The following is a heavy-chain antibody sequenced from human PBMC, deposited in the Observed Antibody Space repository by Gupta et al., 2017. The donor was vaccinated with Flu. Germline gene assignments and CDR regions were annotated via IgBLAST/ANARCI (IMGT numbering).Heavy chain of an antibody. J-gene: IGHJ4*02. Sequence: QVQLQQSGPGLVKPSQTLSLTCAISGDSVSSNSAAWNWTRQSPSRGLEWLGRTYYRSKWYNDYAIAVKSRITINPDTSKNQFSLQLNSVTPEDTAVYYCGRSLSSSWYDYFDYWGQGALVTVSS. CDR2: TYYRSKWYN. D-gene: IGHD6-13*01. V-gene: IGHV6-1*01. CDR3: GRSLSSSWYDYFDY. CDR1: GDSVSSNSAA.